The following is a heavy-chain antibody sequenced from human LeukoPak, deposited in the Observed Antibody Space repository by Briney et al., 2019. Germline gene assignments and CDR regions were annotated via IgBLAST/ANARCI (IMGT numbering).Heavy chain of an antibody. V-gene: IGHV1-2*02. J-gene: IGHJ5*02. CDR3: ARSVGSGNYYSHWFDP. CDR1: GYTFTGYY. D-gene: IGHD3-10*01. CDR2: INPNSGGT. Sequence: ASVKVSCKASGYTFTGYYMHWVRQAPGQGLEWMGWINPNSGGTNYAQKFQGRVTMTRDTSISTAYMELSRLRSDDPAVYYCARSVGSGNYYSHWFDPWGQGTLVTVSS.